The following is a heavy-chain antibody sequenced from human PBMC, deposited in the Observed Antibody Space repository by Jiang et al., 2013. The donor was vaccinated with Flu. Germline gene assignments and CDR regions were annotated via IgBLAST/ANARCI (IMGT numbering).Heavy chain of an antibody. D-gene: IGHD1-26*01. J-gene: IGHJ6*04. CDR3: ARVGKTSWELLNYYYYGMDV. CDR1: GYTFTSYY. V-gene: IGHV1-46*01. Sequence: VQLVESGAEVKKPGASVKVSCKASGYTFTSYYMHWVRQAPGQGLEWMGIINPSGGSTSYAQKFQGRVTMTRDTSTSTVYMELSSLRSEDTAVYYCARVGKTSWELLNYYYYGMDVWGKGTTVTVSS. CDR2: INPSGGST.